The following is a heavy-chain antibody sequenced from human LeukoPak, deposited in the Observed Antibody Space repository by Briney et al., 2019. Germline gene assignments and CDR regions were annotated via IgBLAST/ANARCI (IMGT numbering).Heavy chain of an antibody. D-gene: IGHD2-15*01. CDR2: ISGGYNGDS. V-gene: IGHV1-18*01. Sequence: ASVKVSCKTSGYKFRHYGISWERQAPGQGLEWMAWISGGYNGDSNSALKLRGRLTMTTDTSTSTIYMELRSLRSDDTAVYYCARDEKKYCSGGSCPAYFDYWGQGTLVTVSS. CDR3: ARDEKKYCSGGSCPAYFDY. CDR1: GYKFRHYG. J-gene: IGHJ4*02.